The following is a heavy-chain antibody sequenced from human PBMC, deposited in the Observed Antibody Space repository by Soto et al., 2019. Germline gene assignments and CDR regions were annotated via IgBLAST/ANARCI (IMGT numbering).Heavy chain of an antibody. D-gene: IGHD1-26*01. CDR2: INVSGDKT. J-gene: IGHJ4*02. CDR1: GFTLSNSG. Sequence: EVHLLESGGGLVHPGGSLRLSCAGSGFTLSNSGMSWVRQAPGKGLEWVSGINVSGDKTYYADSVKGRFTISKDTSRNILYLQMDSLRAEDTAVYYCTRDEGWDSADWGQGTPVAVSS. CDR3: TRDEGWDSAD. V-gene: IGHV3-23*01.